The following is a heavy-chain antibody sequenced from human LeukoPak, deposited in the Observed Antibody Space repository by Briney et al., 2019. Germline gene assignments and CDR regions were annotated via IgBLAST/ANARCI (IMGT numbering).Heavy chain of an antibody. Sequence: PSETPSLTCTVSGGSISSGGYYWSWIRQHPGKGLEWIGYIYYSGSTYYNPSLKSRVTISVDTSKNQFSLKLSSVTAADTAVYYCARSEYYDISSPAYWGQGTLVTVSS. V-gene: IGHV4-31*03. CDR3: ARSEYYDISSPAY. D-gene: IGHD3-9*01. CDR1: GGSISSGGYY. CDR2: IYYSGST. J-gene: IGHJ4*02.